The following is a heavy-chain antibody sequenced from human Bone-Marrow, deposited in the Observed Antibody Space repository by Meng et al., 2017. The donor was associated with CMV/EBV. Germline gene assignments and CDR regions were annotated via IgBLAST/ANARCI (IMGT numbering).Heavy chain of an antibody. V-gene: IGHV3-48*04. CDR3: VQTLY. Sequence: GESLKISCAASGFTFSSYSMNWVRQAPGKGLEWLSYITSSGRTIYYADSVKGRFTISRDNAKNSLHLQMNNLRAEDTAIYYCVQTLYWGQGTLVTVSS. J-gene: IGHJ4*02. CDR1: GFTFSSYS. D-gene: IGHD3-16*01. CDR2: ITSSGRTI.